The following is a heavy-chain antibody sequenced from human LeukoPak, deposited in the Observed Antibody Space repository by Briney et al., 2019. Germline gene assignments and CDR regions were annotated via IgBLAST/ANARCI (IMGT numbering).Heavy chain of an antibody. J-gene: IGHJ4*02. CDR1: GGSISSSSYY. CDR2: IYYSGST. V-gene: IGHV4-39*01. D-gene: IGHD6-19*01. Sequence: PSETLSLTCTVSGGSISSSSYYWGWIRQPPGKGLEWIGSIYYSGSTYYNPSLKSRVTISVDTSKNQFSLKLSSVTAADTAVYYCAGRGIAVAGGFDYWAREPWSPSPQ. CDR3: AGRGIAVAGGFDY.